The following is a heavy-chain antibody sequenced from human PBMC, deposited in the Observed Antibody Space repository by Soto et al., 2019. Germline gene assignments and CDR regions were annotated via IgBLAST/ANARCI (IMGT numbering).Heavy chain of an antibody. D-gene: IGHD4-4*01. J-gene: IGHJ5*02. CDR1: GDSVSSNSAA. V-gene: IGHV6-1*01. CDR2: TYYRSKWYN. CDR3: ARGDSNYVEGYNWFDP. Sequence: SQTLSLTCAISGDSVSSNSAAWNWIRQSPSRGLEWLGRTYYRSKWYNDYVVSVKSRITINPDTSKNQFSLQLNSVTPEDTAVYYCARGDSNYVEGYNWFDPWGQGTLVTVSS.